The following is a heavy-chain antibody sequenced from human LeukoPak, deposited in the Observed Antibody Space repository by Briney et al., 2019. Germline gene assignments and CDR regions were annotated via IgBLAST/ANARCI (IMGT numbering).Heavy chain of an antibody. D-gene: IGHD3-10*01. CDR3: ARSALDTSGTYYNPQPFVY. V-gene: IGHV4-59*01. Sequence: PSETLSLTCAVYGGSFSGYYWSWIRQPPGKGLELIGYIYYSGSTNYNPSLKSRVTILIDTSKNQFSLKLNSVTAADTAVYYCARSALDTSGTYYNPQPFVYWGQGTLVTVSS. CDR1: GGSFSGYY. CDR2: IYYSGST. J-gene: IGHJ4*02.